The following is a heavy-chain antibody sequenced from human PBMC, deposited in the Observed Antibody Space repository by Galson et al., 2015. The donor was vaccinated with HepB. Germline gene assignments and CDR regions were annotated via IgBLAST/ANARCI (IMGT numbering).Heavy chain of an antibody. V-gene: IGHV3-21*01. Sequence: SLRLSCAASGFTFSSYSMNWVRQAPGKGLEWVSSISSSSSYIYYADSVKGRFTISRDNAKNSLYLQMNSLRAEDTAVYYCARDLDYPPGFDYWGQGTLVTVSS. D-gene: IGHD3-16*01. CDR1: GFTFSSYS. J-gene: IGHJ4*02. CDR2: ISSSSSYI. CDR3: ARDLDYPPGFDY.